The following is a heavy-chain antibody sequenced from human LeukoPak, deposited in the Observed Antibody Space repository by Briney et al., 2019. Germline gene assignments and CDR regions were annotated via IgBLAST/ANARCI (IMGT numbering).Heavy chain of an antibody. CDR3: ARDHSARPYDFWSGSNWFDP. J-gene: IGHJ5*02. D-gene: IGHD3-3*01. CDR2: ISAYNGNT. Sequence: GASVKVSCKASAYTFTSYGISWVRQAPGQGLEWMGWISAYNGNTNYAQKLQGRVTMTTDTSTSTAYMELRSLRSDDTAVYYCARDHSARPYDFWSGSNWFDPWGQGTLVTVSS. CDR1: AYTFTSYG. V-gene: IGHV1-18*01.